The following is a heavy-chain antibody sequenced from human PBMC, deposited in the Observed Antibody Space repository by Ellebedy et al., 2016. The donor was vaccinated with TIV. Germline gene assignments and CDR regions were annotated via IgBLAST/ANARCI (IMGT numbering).Heavy chain of an antibody. Sequence: ASVKVSCKASGYTFTGYYMYWVRQAPGQGLEWMGWIYPYNGDTNYAQKFQGRVTMTRDTSISTGYMELSGLKSDDTAVYYCAALPYISTSSAYWGQGTLVTVSS. CDR3: AALPYISTSSAY. V-gene: IGHV1-2*02. J-gene: IGHJ4*02. D-gene: IGHD6-13*01. CDR2: IYPYNGDT. CDR1: GYTFTGYY.